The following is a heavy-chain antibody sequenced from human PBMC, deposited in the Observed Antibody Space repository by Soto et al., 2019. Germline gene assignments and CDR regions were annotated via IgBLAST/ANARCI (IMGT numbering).Heavy chain of an antibody. D-gene: IGHD3-22*01. CDR1: GGSITSGGYY. CDR3: ARYYFDSSGYSNWFDP. J-gene: IGHJ5*02. CDR2: IHYSGRT. Sequence: SETLSLTCAVSGGSITSGGYYWTWIRQHPGKGLEWIAYIHYSGRTYYNPSLKSRVTISVDTSNNQFSLKLSSVTAADTAVYYCARYYFDSSGYSNWFDPWGQRTLVAVAS. V-gene: IGHV4-31*11.